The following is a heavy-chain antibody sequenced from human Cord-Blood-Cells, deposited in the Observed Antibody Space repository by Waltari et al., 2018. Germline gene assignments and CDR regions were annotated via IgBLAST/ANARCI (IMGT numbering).Heavy chain of an antibody. J-gene: IGHJ4*02. CDR1: GYSIRSGYY. CDR3: ARQSDY. Sequence: QVQLQESGPGLVKPSETLYLTCTVSGYSIRSGYYWGWIRQPPGKGLEWSGSIYQSGRTYYTPSLKSRVTLSVDTSKNQFSLKLSSVTAADTAVYYCARQSDYWGQGTLVTVSS. V-gene: IGHV4-38-2*02. CDR2: IYQSGRT.